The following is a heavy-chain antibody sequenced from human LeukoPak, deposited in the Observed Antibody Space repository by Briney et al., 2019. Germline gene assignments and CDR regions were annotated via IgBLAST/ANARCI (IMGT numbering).Heavy chain of an antibody. CDR1: GGSISSSSYY. V-gene: IGHV4-39*01. CDR3: ARRDDAFDI. Sequence: SETLSLTCAVSGGSISSSSYYWGWIRQPPGKGLEWIGSIYYSGSTYYNPSLKSRVTISVDTSKNQFSLKLSSVTAADTAVYYCARRDDAFDIWGQGTMVTVSS. CDR2: IYYSGST. J-gene: IGHJ3*02.